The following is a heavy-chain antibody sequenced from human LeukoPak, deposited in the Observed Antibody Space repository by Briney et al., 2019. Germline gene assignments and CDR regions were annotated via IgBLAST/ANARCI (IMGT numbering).Heavy chain of an antibody. CDR2: FDPEDGET. Sequence: ASVKVSCKVSGYTLTELSMHWVRQAPGKGLEWMGGFDPEDGETIYAQKFQGRVTMTEDTSTDAAYMELSSLRSEDTAVYYCATPFAHGEGGYYFFDYWGQGTLVTVSS. CDR1: GYTLTELS. V-gene: IGHV1-24*01. J-gene: IGHJ4*02. D-gene: IGHD3-22*01. CDR3: ATPFAHGEGGYYFFDY.